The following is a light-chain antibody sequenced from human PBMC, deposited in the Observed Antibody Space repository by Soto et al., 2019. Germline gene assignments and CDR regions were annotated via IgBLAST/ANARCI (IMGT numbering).Light chain of an antibody. V-gene: IGKV1-5*01. J-gene: IGKJ1*01. CDR2: DAS. CDR3: QQYNTYSWT. Sequence: DIQMSQSPSTLSASVGDRVTSTCRASQSIGSWLAWYQQISGRAPNLLIYDASSLQSGVPSRFSGSGSGTEFTLTISSLQPDDFATYYCQQYNTYSWTFGQGTKVDI. CDR1: QSIGSW.